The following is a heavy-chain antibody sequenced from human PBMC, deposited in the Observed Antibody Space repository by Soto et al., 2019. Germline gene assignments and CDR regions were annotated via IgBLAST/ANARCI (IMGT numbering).Heavy chain of an antibody. CDR3: AIQVPIAAQDYYGMDV. D-gene: IGHD6-6*01. CDR1: GYTFTGYY. Sequence: ASVKVSCKASGYTFTGYYMHWVRQAPGQGLEWMGWINPNSGGTNYAQKFQGWVTMTRDTSISTAYMELSSLKASDTAMYYCAIQVPIAAQDYYGMDVWGQGTTVTVSS. V-gene: IGHV1-2*04. J-gene: IGHJ6*02. CDR2: INPNSGGT.